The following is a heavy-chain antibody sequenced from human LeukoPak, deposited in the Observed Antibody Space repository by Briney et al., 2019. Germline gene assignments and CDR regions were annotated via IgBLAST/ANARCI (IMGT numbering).Heavy chain of an antibody. J-gene: IGHJ4*02. V-gene: IGHV4-34*01. Sequence: SETLPLTCAVYGGSFSGYYWSWTRQPPGKGLEWIGEINHSGSTNYNPSLKSRVTISVDTSKNQFSLKLSSVTAADTAVYYCYLNCGGDCYPFDYWGQGTLVTVSS. CDR1: GGSFSGYY. D-gene: IGHD2-21*02. CDR2: INHSGST. CDR3: YLNCGGDCYPFDY.